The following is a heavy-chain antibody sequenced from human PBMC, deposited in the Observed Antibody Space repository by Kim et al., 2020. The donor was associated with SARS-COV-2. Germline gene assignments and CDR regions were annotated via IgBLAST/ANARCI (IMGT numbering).Heavy chain of an antibody. J-gene: IGHJ4*02. CDR3: VRDGGTSKGFFDF. Sequence: SQTLSLTCAISGDSVPSSSAAWNWFRQSPSRGLEWLGRTYYRSKWNYNYDVSVKSRITVNPDSSKNQFALLLNSVTPEDTAVYYCVRDGGTSKGFFDFWGQGTLVTVSS. CDR2: TYYRSKWNY. V-gene: IGHV6-1*01. D-gene: IGHD1-1*01. CDR1: GDSVPSSSAA.